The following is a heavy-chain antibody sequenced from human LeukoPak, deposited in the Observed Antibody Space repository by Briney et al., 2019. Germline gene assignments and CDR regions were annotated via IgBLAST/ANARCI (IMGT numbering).Heavy chain of an antibody. Sequence: GGSLRLSCAASGFIFSSSWMSWVRQAPGKGLEWVANIKTDGSEKQYVDSVKGRFAISRDNAKNSLYLQMNSLRAEDTAVYYCARIFYGDYEVCWGQGTLVTVSS. CDR1: GFIFSSSW. V-gene: IGHV3-7*01. D-gene: IGHD4-17*01. CDR3: ARIFYGDYEVC. CDR2: IKTDGSEK. J-gene: IGHJ4*02.